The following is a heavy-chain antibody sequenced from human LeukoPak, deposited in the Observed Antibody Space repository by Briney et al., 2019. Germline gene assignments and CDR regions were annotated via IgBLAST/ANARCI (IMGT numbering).Heavy chain of an antibody. CDR1: GFTFSTHA. V-gene: IGHV3-30*09. CDR3: ARDAGYSTGWYVGRY. J-gene: IGHJ4*02. Sequence: GGSLRLPCAASGFTFSTHAMHWVRQAPGKGLEWVALLSYDGSNDLYGDSVKGRFAISRDTSKNTVYLQMNSLRPEDTAVYYCARDAGYSTGWYVGRYWGQGTLVTVSS. CDR2: LSYDGSND. D-gene: IGHD6-19*01.